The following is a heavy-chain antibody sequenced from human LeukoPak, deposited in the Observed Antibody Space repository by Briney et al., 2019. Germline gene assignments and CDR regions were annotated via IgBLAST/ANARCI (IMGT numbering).Heavy chain of an antibody. Sequence: SETLSLTCTVSGGSISSSSHYWGWIRQPPGKGLEWIGSFYYSGSTYYNPPLKSRVTISVDTSKNQFSLKMSSVTAADTAVYYCARHERGKNAFNLWGQGTMVTVSS. CDR1: GGSISSSSHY. J-gene: IGHJ3*01. CDR2: FYYSGST. CDR3: ARHERGKNAFNL. V-gene: IGHV4-39*01.